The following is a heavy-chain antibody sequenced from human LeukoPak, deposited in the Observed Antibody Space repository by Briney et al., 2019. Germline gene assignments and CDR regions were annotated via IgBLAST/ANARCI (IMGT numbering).Heavy chain of an antibody. D-gene: IGHD3-9*01. J-gene: IGHJ4*02. Sequence: SETLSLTCTVSGGSISSGGYYWSWIRQHPGKGLEWIGYIYYSGATNYNPSLKSRVTISLDTSKNHFSLKLSSVTAADTAVYYCTRGINYDILTGYYPLFEYWGQGILVTVSS. V-gene: IGHV4-61*03. CDR1: GGSISSGGYY. CDR3: TRGINYDILTGYYPLFEY. CDR2: IYYSGAT.